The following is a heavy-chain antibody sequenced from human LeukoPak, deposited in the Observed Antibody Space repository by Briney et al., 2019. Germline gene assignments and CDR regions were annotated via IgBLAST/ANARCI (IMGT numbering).Heavy chain of an antibody. CDR1: GFTFSSYA. J-gene: IGHJ5*02. CDR2: ISGSGSST. Sequence: GGSLRLSCAASGFTFSSYAMSWVRQAPGKGLEWISAISGSGSSTYYADSVKGRFTISRDKSKNTLFLQMNSLRAEDTAVYYCAKDQRREVGATDPNWIDPWGQGTLVTVSS. V-gene: IGHV3-23*01. D-gene: IGHD1-26*01. CDR3: AKDQRREVGATDPNWIDP.